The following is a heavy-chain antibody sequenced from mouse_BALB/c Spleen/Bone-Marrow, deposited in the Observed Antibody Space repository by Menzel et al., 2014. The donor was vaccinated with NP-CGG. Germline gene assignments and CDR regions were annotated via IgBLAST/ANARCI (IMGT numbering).Heavy chain of an antibody. J-gene: IGHJ3*01. CDR2: ISSGGSNT. CDR1: GFTFRSYT. V-gene: IGHV5-6-4*01. CDR3: TRDDYDGGFDY. D-gene: IGHD2-4*01. Sequence: DVMLVESGGGLVKPGGSLKLSCAASGFTFRSYTMSWVRQTPEKRLEWVATISSGGSNTYYQDSVKGRFTISRDNAKNTLYLQMSIMKSEAAAIYCCTRDDYDGGFDYWGQGTLVTVSA.